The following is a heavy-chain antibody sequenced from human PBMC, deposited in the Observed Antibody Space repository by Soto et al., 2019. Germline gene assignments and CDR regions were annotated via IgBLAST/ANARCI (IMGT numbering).Heavy chain of an antibody. Sequence: VGSLRLSCAASGFTFSDYYLNWIRQAPRKGLEWVSYISSTGTLIYYAESVRVRFTISRDNAKNSLYLQMNNLRAEDTAVYYCARRIQLWSHYGMDVWGQGITVTVSS. CDR2: ISSTGTLI. CDR1: GFTFSDYY. CDR3: ARRIQLWSHYGMDV. D-gene: IGHD5-18*01. J-gene: IGHJ6*02. V-gene: IGHV3-11*01.